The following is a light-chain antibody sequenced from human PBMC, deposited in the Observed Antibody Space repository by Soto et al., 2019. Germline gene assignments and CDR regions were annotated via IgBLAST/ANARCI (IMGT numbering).Light chain of an antibody. V-gene: IGKV4-1*01. CDR1: QNILYSSNNQNY. CDR3: QQYYSPPHT. Sequence: DIVMTQSPDSLAVSLGERASINCKSSQNILYSSNNQNYLAWYQQKPGLPPKLLIYWASTRESGVPDRFSGSGSGTDFTLPISSLQAEDGAVYYCQQYYSPPHTFGPGTKVDIK. J-gene: IGKJ3*01. CDR2: WAS.